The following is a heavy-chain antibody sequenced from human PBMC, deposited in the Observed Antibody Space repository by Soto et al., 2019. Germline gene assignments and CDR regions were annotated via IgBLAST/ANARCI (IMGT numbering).Heavy chain of an antibody. CDR3: AAVDHYDSSGYLDY. Sequence: QMQLVQSGPEVKKPGTSVKVSCKASGFTFTSSAMQWVRQARGQRLEWIGWIVVGSGNTNYAQKFQERDTITRDMSTRTGYMELSSLRSEDTAVYYCAAVDHYDSSGYLDYWGQGTLVTVSS. CDR1: GFTFTSSA. D-gene: IGHD3-22*01. CDR2: IVVGSGNT. V-gene: IGHV1-58*02. J-gene: IGHJ4*02.